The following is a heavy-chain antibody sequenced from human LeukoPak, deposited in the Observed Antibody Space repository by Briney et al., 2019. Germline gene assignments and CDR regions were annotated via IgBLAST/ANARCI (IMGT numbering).Heavy chain of an antibody. CDR1: GGTFSSYT. Sequence: VASVKVSCKASGGTFSSYTISWVRQAPGQGLEWMGRIIPILGIANYAQKFQGRVTITADKSTSTAYMELSSLRSEDTAVYYCARDKTTVTGRTRYYYYYMDVWGKGTTVTVSS. V-gene: IGHV1-69*04. D-gene: IGHD4-11*01. CDR3: ARDKTTVTGRTRYYYYYMDV. CDR2: IIPILGIA. J-gene: IGHJ6*03.